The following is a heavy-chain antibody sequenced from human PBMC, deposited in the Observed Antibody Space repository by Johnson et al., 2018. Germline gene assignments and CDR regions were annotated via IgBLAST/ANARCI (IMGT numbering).Heavy chain of an antibody. J-gene: IGHJ4*02. CDR1: GFAFNKYG. CDR2: VSSEGGTK. CDR3: TKGGDSNAVRAFDF. V-gene: IGHV3-30*18. Sequence: QVQLVQSGGGVVQPGRSLRLSCEASGFAFNKYGMHWVRQAPGKGLEWVAVVSSEGGTKYYADSVKVRFTISRDNSKNTLSLEMNSLRVDETAIYFWTKGGDSNAVRAFDFWGQGTLGTVSS. D-gene: IGHD4-11*01.